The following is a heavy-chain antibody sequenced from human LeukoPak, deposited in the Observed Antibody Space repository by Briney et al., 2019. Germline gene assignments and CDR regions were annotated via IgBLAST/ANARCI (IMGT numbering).Heavy chain of an antibody. D-gene: IGHD3-10*01. J-gene: IGHJ6*02. CDR2: IYSGGST. CDR1: GFAVSSNY. CDR3: AREVSRGRSYYYYYGMDV. Sequence: GGSLRLSCTASGFAVSSNYMSWVRQAPGKGLEWVSVIYSGGSTYYADSVKGRFTISRDNSKNTLYLQMNSLRAEDTAVYYCAREVSRGRSYYYYYGMDVWGQGTTVTVSS. V-gene: IGHV3-66*01.